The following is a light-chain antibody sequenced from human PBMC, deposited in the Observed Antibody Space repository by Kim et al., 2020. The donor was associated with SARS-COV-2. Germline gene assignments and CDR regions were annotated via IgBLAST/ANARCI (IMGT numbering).Light chain of an antibody. CDR2: GAS. J-gene: IGKJ2*01. V-gene: IGKV3-20*01. Sequence: SPGERATLSRRASQSVSSSYLAWYQQKSGQAPRLLIYGASSRATGIPDRFSGSGSGTDFTLTISRLEPEDFAVYYCQQYESPPMYTFGQGTKLEI. CDR1: QSVSSSY. CDR3: QQYESPPMYT.